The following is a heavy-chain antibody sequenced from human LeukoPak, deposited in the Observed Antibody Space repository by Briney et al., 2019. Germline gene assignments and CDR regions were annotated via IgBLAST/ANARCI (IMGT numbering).Heavy chain of an antibody. CDR2: IDTKTGNP. Sequence: ASVKVSCKASGYTFISCAINWVRQAPGQGLEYMGWIDTKTGNPTYAQGFTGRFVFSLDTSVSTAYLQISSLEAEDTAVYYCAIHPSDSSGYFPYWGQGALVTVSS. V-gene: IGHV7-4-1*02. J-gene: IGHJ4*02. CDR3: AIHPSDSSGYFPY. D-gene: IGHD3-22*01. CDR1: GYTFISCA.